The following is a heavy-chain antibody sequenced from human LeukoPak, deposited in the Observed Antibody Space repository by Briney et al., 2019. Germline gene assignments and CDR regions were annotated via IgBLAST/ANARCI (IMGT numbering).Heavy chain of an antibody. CDR1: GGSFSGYY. J-gene: IGHJ4*02. D-gene: IGHD3-22*01. CDR2: INHSGST. V-gene: IGHV4-34*01. CDR3: ARATRYYYDSSGYYTGY. Sequence: PSETLSLTCAVYGGSFSGYYWSWIRQPPGKGLEWIGEINHSGSTNYNPSLKSRVTISVDTSKNQFSLKLSSVTAADTAVYYCARATRYYYDSSGYYTGYWGQGTLVTVSS.